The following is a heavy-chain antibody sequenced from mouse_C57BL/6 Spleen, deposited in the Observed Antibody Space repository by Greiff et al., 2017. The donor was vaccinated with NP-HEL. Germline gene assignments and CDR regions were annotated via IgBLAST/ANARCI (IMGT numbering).Heavy chain of an antibody. D-gene: IGHD1-1*01. CDR2: ISSGGDYI. V-gene: IGHV5-9-1*02. J-gene: IGHJ1*03. CDR1: GFTFSSYA. Sequence: EVKLVESGEGLVKPGGSLKLSCAASGFTFSSYAMSWVRQTPEKRLEWVAYISSGGDYIYYADTVKGRFTISRDNARNTLYLQMSSLKSEDTAMYYCTRWYYYGSRIWYFDVWGTGTTVTVSS. CDR3: TRWYYYGSRIWYFDV.